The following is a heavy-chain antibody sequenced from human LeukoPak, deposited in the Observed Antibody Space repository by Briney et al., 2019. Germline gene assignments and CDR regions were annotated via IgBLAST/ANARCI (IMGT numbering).Heavy chain of an antibody. CDR2: IIPIFGTA. CDR3: ARGGWANWFDP. Sequence: GASVKVSCKASGGTFSSYAISWVRQAPGQGLEWMGGIIPIFGTASYAQKFQGRVTITADESTSTAYMERSSLRSEDTAVYYCARGGWANWFDPWGQGTLVTVSS. J-gene: IGHJ5*02. V-gene: IGHV1-69*01. D-gene: IGHD1-26*01. CDR1: GGTFSSYA.